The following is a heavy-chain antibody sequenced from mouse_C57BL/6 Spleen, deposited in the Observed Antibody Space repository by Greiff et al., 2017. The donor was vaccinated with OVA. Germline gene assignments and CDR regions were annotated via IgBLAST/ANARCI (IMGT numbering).Heavy chain of an antibody. J-gene: IGHJ2*01. CDR2: IWWDDDK. CDR3: ARPMVTTGRLDY. Sequence: QVTLKVSGPGILQPSQTLSLTCSFSGFSLSTFGMGVGWIRQPSGKGLEWLAHIWWDDDKSYNPALKSRLTISTDTSKYQVFLKIANVDTAYTATYYCARPMVTTGRLDYWGQGTTLTVSS. V-gene: IGHV8-8*01. CDR1: GFSLSTFGMG. D-gene: IGHD2-2*01.